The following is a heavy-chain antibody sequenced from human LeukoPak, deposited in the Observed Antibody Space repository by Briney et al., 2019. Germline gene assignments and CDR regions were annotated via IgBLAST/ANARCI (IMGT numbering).Heavy chain of an antibody. Sequence: PGGSLRLSCAASGFTFSSYAMSWVRQARGKGLEWVSVISGNGGSTYYADSVKDRFTISRDNSKNTLYLQMNSLRGEDTAVYYCAKADSARGVTLKSTIDYWGQGTLVTVSS. D-gene: IGHD2-21*02. V-gene: IGHV3-23*01. J-gene: IGHJ4*02. CDR2: ISGNGGST. CDR1: GFTFSSYA. CDR3: AKADSARGVTLKSTIDY.